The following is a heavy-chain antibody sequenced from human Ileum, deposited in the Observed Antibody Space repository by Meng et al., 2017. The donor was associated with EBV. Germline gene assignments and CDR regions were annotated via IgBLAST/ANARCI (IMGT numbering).Heavy chain of an antibody. V-gene: IGHV4-34*01. J-gene: IGHJ5*02. D-gene: IGHD3-3*01. Sequence: QVRRVWAGTVMASAPRTLTFAGYGGPFSGYYWSWFRQPPGKGLEWIEESKHSGSANYNPSLKSRVTRSVNTTKKQFTLKLMSVTAADTAVNYLSMSRSHYDFWGVSDQYNWFDPWGQGTLVTVSS. CDR3: SMSRSHYDFWGVSDQYNWFDP. CDR1: GGPFSGYY. CDR2: SKHSGSA.